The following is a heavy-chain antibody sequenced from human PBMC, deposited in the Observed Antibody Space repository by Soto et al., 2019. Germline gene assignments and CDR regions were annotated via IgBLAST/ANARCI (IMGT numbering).Heavy chain of an antibody. CDR2: ISSDGSST. J-gene: IGHJ4*02. CDR1: GFTFSGSW. D-gene: IGHD1-1*01. CDR3: ATAATGTFTY. V-gene: IGHV3-74*03. Sequence: EVQLVESGGGLVQPGGSLRLSCAASGFTFSGSWMHWVRQAPGKGLVWVSRISSDGSSTTYADSVKGRFTISRDNAKNMLYLQMHSLRAEDTAVYDCATAATGTFTYWGQGTLATVSS.